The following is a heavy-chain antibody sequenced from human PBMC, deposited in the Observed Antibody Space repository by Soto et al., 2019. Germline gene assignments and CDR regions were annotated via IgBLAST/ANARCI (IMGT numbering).Heavy chain of an antibody. J-gene: IGHJ6*02. CDR2: IKQDGSEK. D-gene: IGHD2-8*02. Sequence: GSLRLYCAASGFTFSSYWMSWVRQAPGKGLEWVANIKQDGSEKYYVDSVKGRFTISRDNAKNSLYLQMNSLRAEDTAVYYCARDRTATYYYYGMDVWGQGTTVTVSS. CDR3: ARDRTATYYYYGMDV. CDR1: GFTFSSYW. V-gene: IGHV3-7*03.